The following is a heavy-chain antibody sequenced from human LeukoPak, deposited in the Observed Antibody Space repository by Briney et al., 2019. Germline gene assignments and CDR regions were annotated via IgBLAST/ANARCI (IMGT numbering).Heavy chain of an antibody. CDR1: GFTFSNAW. J-gene: IGHJ4*02. D-gene: IGHD3-10*01. V-gene: IGHV3-15*01. CDR3: TTCITMVREVRDY. CDR2: IKSKTDGGAT. Sequence: GGSLRLSCAASGFTFSNAWMSWVRQAPGKGLEWVGRIKSKTDGGATDYAAPVKGRFTISRDDSKNTLYLQMNSLKTEDTAVYYCTTCITMVREVRDYWGQGTLVTVSS.